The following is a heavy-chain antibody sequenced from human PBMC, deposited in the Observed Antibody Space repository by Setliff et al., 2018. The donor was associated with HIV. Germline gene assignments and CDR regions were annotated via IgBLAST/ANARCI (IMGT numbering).Heavy chain of an antibody. CDR3: ASGWVRQSRRFGGVIVLPPFDY. Sequence: SETLSLTCTVSGGSISSSDFYWSWIRQHPGKALEWIGYIHHSGSTFYNPSLKSRLTISINTSKSQFSLRLSSVTAADTAVYYCASGWVRQSRRFGGVIVLPPFDYWGQGTLVTVS. CDR1: GGSISSSDFY. V-gene: IGHV4-31*03. J-gene: IGHJ4*02. D-gene: IGHD3-16*02. CDR2: IHHSGST.